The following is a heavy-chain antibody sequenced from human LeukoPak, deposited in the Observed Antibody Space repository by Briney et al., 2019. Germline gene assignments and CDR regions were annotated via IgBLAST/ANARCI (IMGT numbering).Heavy chain of an antibody. CDR1: GYTFTGYY. V-gene: IGHV1-2*02. D-gene: IGHD3-10*01. Sequence: VASVEVSCKASGYTFTGYYMHWVRQAPGQGLEWMGWINPNSGGTNCAQKFQGRVTMTRDTSISTAYMELSRLRSDDTAVYYCARSAGVRGVTYIDYWGQGTLVTVSS. CDR3: ARSAGVRGVTYIDY. CDR2: INPNSGGT. J-gene: IGHJ4*02.